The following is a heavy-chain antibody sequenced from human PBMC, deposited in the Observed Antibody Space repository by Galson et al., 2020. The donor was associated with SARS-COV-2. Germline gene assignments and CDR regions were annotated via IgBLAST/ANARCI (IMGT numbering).Heavy chain of an antibody. Sequence: KMSGPTLVNPTQTLTLTCTFSGFSLSTSGVGVGWIRQPPGTALAWLPLIYWDDDKRYSPSLKSRLTITKDTSKNQVVLTMTIMDPVDTATYYCARYIAVAPFAYWGQGTLVTVSS. CDR1: GFSLSTSGVG. CDR3: ARYIAVAPFAY. J-gene: IGHJ4*02. D-gene: IGHD6-19*01. CDR2: IYWDDDK. V-gene: IGHV2-5*02.